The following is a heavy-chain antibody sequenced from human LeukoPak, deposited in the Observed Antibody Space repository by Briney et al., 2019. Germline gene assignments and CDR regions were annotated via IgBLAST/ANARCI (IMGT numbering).Heavy chain of an antibody. Sequence: ASVKVSCKASGCTFTSYDINWVRQATGQGLEWMGWMNPNSGNTGYAQKFQGRVTITRNTSISTAYMELSSLRSEDTAVYYCARGRIAAAATGAFDIWGQGTMVTVSS. CDR3: ARGRIAAAATGAFDI. V-gene: IGHV1-8*03. J-gene: IGHJ3*02. D-gene: IGHD6-13*01. CDR2: MNPNSGNT. CDR1: GCTFTSYD.